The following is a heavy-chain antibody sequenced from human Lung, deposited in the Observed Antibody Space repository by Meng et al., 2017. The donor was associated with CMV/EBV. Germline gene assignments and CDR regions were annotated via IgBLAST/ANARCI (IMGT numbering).Heavy chain of an antibody. V-gene: IGHV3-15*01. CDR2: IKGETDRETT. J-gene: IGHJ4*02. CDR3: STRRKFRGVDHFDD. Sequence: SCAASGLTFSDAWMTWVRQAPGKGLEWVGRIKGETDRETTDYAAPVKGRFTISRHDANDIVYLQMNSLKTEDTAVYYCSTRRKFRGVDHFDDWGQGXTVTVSS. CDR1: GLTFSDAW. D-gene: IGHD3-10*01.